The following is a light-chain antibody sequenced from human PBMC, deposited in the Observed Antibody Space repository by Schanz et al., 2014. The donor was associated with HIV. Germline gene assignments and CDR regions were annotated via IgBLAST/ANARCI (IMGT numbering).Light chain of an antibody. CDR1: SSDFSRSDY. J-gene: IGLJ2*01. CDR3: SSYTSSSTPRV. V-gene: IGLV2-14*03. CDR2: DVF. Sequence: QSALTQPASVSGSPGQSVTISCTSTSSDFSRSDYVCWYQHHPGKAPKLLVYDVFVRPSGVSDRFSGSKSGNTASLTISGLQAEDEADYYCSSYTSSSTPRVFGGGTKLTVL.